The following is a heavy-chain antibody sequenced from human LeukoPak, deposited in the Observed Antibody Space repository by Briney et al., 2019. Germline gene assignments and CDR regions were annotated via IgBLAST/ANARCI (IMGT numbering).Heavy chain of an antibody. CDR2: IRSRDRTI. V-gene: IGHV3-48*01. Sequence: GGSLRLSCAASGFTFGTYSINWVRQAPGKGLEWVSYIRSRDRTIYYADSVKGRFTISTDNAENSLYLQMNSLRTEDTAVYYCARDHRWGFDYWGRGTLVTVSS. J-gene: IGHJ4*02. CDR3: ARDHRWGFDY. CDR1: GFTFGTYS. D-gene: IGHD7-27*01.